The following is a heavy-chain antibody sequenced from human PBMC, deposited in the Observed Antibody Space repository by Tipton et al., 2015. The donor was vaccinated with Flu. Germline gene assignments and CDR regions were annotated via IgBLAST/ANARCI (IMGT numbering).Heavy chain of an antibody. J-gene: IGHJ4*02. CDR1: GYTFTSYY. CDR2: INPSGGST. D-gene: IGHD3-10*01. CDR3: ARGTGITMVRGVIITQFDY. V-gene: IGHV1-46*01. Sequence: QVQLVQSGAEVKKPGASVKVSCKASGYTFTSYYMHWVRQAPGQGLEWMGIINPSGGSTSYAQKFQGRVTMTRDTSTSTVYVELSSLRSEDTAVYYCARGTGITMVRGVIITQFDYWGQGTLVTVSS.